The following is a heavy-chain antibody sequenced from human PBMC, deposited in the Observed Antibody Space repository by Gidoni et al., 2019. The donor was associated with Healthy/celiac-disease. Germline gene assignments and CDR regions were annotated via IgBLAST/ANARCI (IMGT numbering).Heavy chain of an antibody. D-gene: IGHD4-17*01. CDR3: APIYGKGYFQH. V-gene: IGHV3-9*01. Sequence: EVQLVESGGCLVQPGRSLRLSCAASGFTFDDYAMHWVRQVPGKGLEWVSGISWNSGSIGYADSVKGRFTISRDNAKNSLYLQMNSLRAEDTALYYCAPIYGKGYFQHWGQGTLVTVSS. CDR1: GFTFDDYA. J-gene: IGHJ1*01. CDR2: ISWNSGSI.